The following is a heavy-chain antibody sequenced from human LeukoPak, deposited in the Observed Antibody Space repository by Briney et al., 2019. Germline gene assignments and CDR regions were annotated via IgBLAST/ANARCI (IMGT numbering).Heavy chain of an antibody. D-gene: IGHD5-18*01. Sequence: GASVKVSCKASGYTFSSYGITWVRQAPGQGLEWMGWISGYNGNTNYAQKFQGRVTMTTDTSTTTAYMELRSLRSDDTAVYYCVRQVDITMALRDYWGQGTLDTVSS. CDR1: GYTFSSYG. CDR2: ISGYNGNT. CDR3: VRQVDITMALRDY. J-gene: IGHJ4*02. V-gene: IGHV1-18*01.